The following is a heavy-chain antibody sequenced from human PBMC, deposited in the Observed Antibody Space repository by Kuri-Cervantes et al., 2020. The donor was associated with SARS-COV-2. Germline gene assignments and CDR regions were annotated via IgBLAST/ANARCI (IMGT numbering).Heavy chain of an antibody. V-gene: IGHV3-33*08. CDR1: GFTFSSYG. D-gene: IGHD3-22*01. CDR3: ARDPYYYDSTVLDV. Sequence: LSLTCAASGFTFSSYGMHWVRQAPSKGLEWVAVIWYDGSNKYYADSAKGRFTISRDNSKNTLYLQMNSLRAEDTAVYYCARDPYYYDSTVLDVWGQGTTVTVSS. J-gene: IGHJ6*02. CDR2: IWYDGSNK.